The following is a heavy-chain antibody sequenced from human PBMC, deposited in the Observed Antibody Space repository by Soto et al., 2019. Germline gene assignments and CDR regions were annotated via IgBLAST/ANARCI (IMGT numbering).Heavy chain of an antibody. CDR3: ARGGYDLLDY. CDR2: ISSSSSTI. V-gene: IGHV3-48*01. J-gene: IGHJ4*02. D-gene: IGHD5-12*01. CDR1: GFTFSSYS. Sequence: PGGSLRLSCAASGFTFSSYSMYWVRQAPGKGLEWVSYISSSSSTIYYADSVKGRFTISRDNAKNSLYLQMNSLRAEDTAVYYCARGGYDLLDYWGQGTLVTVSS.